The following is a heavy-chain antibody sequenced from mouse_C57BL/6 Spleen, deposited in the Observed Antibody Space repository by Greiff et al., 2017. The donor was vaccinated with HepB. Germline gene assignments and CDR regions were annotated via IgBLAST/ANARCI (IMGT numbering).Heavy chain of an antibody. CDR2: IYPGDGDT. CDR3: ARTDYGSSPYWYFDV. J-gene: IGHJ1*03. Sequence: VQLQQSGAELVKPGASVKISCKASGYAFSSYWMNWVKQRPGKGLEWIGQIYPGDGDTNYNGKFKGKATLTADKSSSTAYMQLSSLTSEDSAVYFGARTDYGSSPYWYFDVGGTGTTVTVSS. V-gene: IGHV1-80*01. D-gene: IGHD1-1*01. CDR1: GYAFSSYW.